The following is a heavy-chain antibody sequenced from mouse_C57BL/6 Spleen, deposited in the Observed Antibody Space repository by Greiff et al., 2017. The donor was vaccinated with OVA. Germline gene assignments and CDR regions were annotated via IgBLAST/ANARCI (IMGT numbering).Heavy chain of an antibody. Sequence: QVQLQQPGAELVKPGASVKLSCKASGYTFTSYWMQWVKQRPGQGLEWIGEIDPSDSYTNYNQKFKGKATLTVDKSSSTAYLQLSSLTSEDSAVYYCTRGGYDFDYYAICYQGPAPSVS. CDR2: IDPSDSYT. CDR1: GYTFTSYW. V-gene: IGHV1-50*01. CDR3: TRGGYDFDYYAICY. D-gene: IGHD2-2*01. J-gene: IGHJ4*01.